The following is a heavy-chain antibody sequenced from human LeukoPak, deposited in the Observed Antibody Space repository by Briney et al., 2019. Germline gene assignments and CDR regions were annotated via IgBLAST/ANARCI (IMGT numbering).Heavy chain of an antibody. D-gene: IGHD3-22*01. J-gene: IGHJ4*02. CDR1: GGSISGYY. V-gene: IGHV4-4*09. Sequence: SETLSLTCTVSGGSISGYYWSWIRQPPRKGLEWIGYIYTSGNTNYNPSLKSRVTMSVDTSKNQFSLKLSSVTAADTAVYYCARLDISGHLEYWGQGTLLTVSS. CDR3: ARLDISGHLEY. CDR2: IYTSGNT.